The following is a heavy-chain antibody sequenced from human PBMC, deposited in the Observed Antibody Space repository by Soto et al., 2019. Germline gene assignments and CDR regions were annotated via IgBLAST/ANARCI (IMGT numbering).Heavy chain of an antibody. CDR3: ARSAAGIVVVMTPIFDY. V-gene: IGHV1-69*12. J-gene: IGHJ4*02. CDR2: IIPIFGTA. D-gene: IGHD3-22*01. CDR1: GGTFSSYA. Sequence: QVQLVQSGAEVKKPGSSVKVSCKASGGTFSSYAISWVRQAPGQGLEWMGGIIPIFGTANYAQKFQGRVTITADESTSTAYMELSSLISEDTAVDYGARSAAGIVVVMTPIFDYWGQGTLVTVSS.